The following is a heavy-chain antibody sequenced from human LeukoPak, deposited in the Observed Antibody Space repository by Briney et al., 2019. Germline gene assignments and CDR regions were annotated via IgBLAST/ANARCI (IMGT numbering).Heavy chain of an antibody. CDR1: GFNFNIYS. J-gene: IGHJ4*02. Sequence: GRSLRLPCAASGFNFNIYSIHWVRQAPGKGLEWVAVISYDGRNKYYADSVKGRFTVSRDNSKNTLDLHMNSLRPEDTAVYFCARGSLTSWYYFDYWGQGALVTVSS. CDR2: ISYDGRNK. V-gene: IGHV3-30*01. D-gene: IGHD2-2*01. CDR3: ARGSLTSWYYFDY.